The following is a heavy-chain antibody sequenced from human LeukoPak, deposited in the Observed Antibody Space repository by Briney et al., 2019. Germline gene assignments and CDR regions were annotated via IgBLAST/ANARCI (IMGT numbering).Heavy chain of an antibody. J-gene: IGHJ2*01. CDR1: GFTFSSYW. Sequence: PGGSLRLSCAASGFTFSSYWMSWVRQAPGKGLEWVANIKQDGSEKYYVDSVKGRFTISRDNAKNSLYLQMNSLRAEDTAVYYCATDRCGTDYGDHSYWYFDLWGRGTLVTVSS. D-gene: IGHD4-17*01. CDR2: IKQDGSEK. V-gene: IGHV3-7*03. CDR3: ATDRCGTDYGDHSYWYFDL.